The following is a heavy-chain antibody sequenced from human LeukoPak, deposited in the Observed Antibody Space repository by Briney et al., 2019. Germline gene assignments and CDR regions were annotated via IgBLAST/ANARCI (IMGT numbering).Heavy chain of an antibody. CDR2: ITGSGGST. V-gene: IGHV3-23*01. D-gene: IGHD3-10*01. CDR3: ARRGYYGPFDI. CDR1: GFTFSTYG. J-gene: IGHJ3*02. Sequence: GGTLRLSCAASGFTFSTYGMSWVRQAPGKGLEWVSVITGSGGSTYYADSVKGRFTISRDNAKNSPYLQMNSLRAEDTAVYYCARRGYYGPFDIWGQGTMVTVSS.